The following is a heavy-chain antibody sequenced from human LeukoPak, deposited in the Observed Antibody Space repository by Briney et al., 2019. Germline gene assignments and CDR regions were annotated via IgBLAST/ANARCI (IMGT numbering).Heavy chain of an antibody. CDR1: GYTFTGYY. J-gene: IGHJ4*02. Sequence: ASVKVSCKASGYTFTGYYMHRVRQAPGQGLEWMGWINPNSGGTNYAQKFQGWVTMTRDTSISTAYMELSRLRSDDTAVYYCARAGWELLPIDYWGQGTLVTVSS. CDR2: INPNSGGT. D-gene: IGHD1-26*01. V-gene: IGHV1-2*04. CDR3: ARAGWELLPIDY.